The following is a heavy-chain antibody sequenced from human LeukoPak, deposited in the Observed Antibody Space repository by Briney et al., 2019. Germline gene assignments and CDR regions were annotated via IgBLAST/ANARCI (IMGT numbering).Heavy chain of an antibody. CDR2: INPDGSEK. Sequence: GGPLRLSCAASGITFSNYWMSWVRQAPGKGLEWVANINPDGSEKNYAHSLKGRFTISRDNSKNTLYLQMNSLRAEDTAVYYCAKEEGYYYDSSGYPSDYWGQGTLVTVSS. CDR1: GITFSNYW. D-gene: IGHD3-22*01. CDR3: AKEEGYYYDSSGYPSDY. J-gene: IGHJ4*02. V-gene: IGHV3-7*01.